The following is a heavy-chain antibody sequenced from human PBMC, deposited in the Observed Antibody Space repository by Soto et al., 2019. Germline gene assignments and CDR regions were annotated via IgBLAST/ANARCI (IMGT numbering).Heavy chain of an antibody. J-gene: IGHJ4*02. V-gene: IGHV1-69*01. CDR1: GGTFSSYA. CDR2: SIPIFGTA. D-gene: IGHD6-13*01. CDR3: ARVQAPYSSSWYGLYFDY. Sequence: QVQLVQSGAEVKKPGSSVKVSCKASGGTFSSYAISWVRQAPGQGLEWMGGSIPIFGTANYAQKFQGRVTITSDESTSTAYMDLSSLRSEDTAVYDCARVQAPYSSSWYGLYFDYWGQGTLVTVSS.